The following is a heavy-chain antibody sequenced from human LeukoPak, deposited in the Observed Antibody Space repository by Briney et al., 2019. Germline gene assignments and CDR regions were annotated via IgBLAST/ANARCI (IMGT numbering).Heavy chain of an antibody. CDR2: ISSSSSYI. Sequence: GGSLRLSCAASGFTFSSYSMNWVRQAPGKGLEWVSSISSSSSYIYYADSVKGRFTISRDNAKNSLYLQMNSLRAEDTAVYYCPRRYYYGSGSYYTFDAFDIWGQGTMVTVSS. D-gene: IGHD3-10*01. CDR3: PRRYYYGSGSYYTFDAFDI. V-gene: IGHV3-21*01. CDR1: GFTFSSYS. J-gene: IGHJ3*02.